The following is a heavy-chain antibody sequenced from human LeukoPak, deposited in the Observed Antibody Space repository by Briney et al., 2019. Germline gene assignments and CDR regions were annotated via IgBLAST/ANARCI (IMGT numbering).Heavy chain of an antibody. V-gene: IGHV4-31*03. J-gene: IGHJ4*02. CDR3: ARGGSSSWQFDY. CDR2: IYYSGTT. Sequence: KPSQTLSLTCTVSGGSISSGSYYWNWIRQHPGKGLEWIGYIYYSGTTYYNPSLKSRVTISVDTSKSQFSLRLSSVTAADTAVYYCARGGSSSWQFDYWGQGTLVTVSS. D-gene: IGHD6-13*01. CDR1: GGSISSGSYY.